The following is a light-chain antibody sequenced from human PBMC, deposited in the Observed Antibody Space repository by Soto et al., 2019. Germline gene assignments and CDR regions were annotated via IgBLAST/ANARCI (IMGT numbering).Light chain of an antibody. CDR2: DAS. J-gene: IGKJ5*01. CDR3: QQSYSTPIT. V-gene: IGKV1-39*01. CDR1: QSINRW. Sequence: DIQLTQSPSFLSASVGDRVTITCRASQSINRWLAWYQQKPGKAPKLLIYDASYLVSGVPSRFSGSGSGTDFTLTISSLQPEDFATYYCQQSYSTPITFGQGTRLEI.